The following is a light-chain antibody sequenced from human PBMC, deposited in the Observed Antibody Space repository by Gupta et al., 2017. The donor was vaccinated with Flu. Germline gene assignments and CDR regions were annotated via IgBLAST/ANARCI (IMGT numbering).Light chain of an antibody. Sequence: EIVMTQSPATLSVSPGERATLSCRASQSVSSNLAGYQQKPGQAPRLLIYGASTRATGSPARFRGSGSGTEFTLTISSLQSEDFAVYYCQQYNNGPPLTFGGGTKVEIK. J-gene: IGKJ4*01. CDR2: GAS. V-gene: IGKV3-15*01. CDR3: QQYNNGPPLT. CDR1: QSVSSN.